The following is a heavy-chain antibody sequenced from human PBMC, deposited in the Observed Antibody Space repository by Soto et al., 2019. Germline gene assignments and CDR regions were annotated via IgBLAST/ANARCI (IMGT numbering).Heavy chain of an antibody. J-gene: IGHJ4*02. CDR1: GYSISSGFY. V-gene: IGHV4-38-2*02. CDR3: AVDFTNGYYFDS. CDR2: IHHSGAT. Sequence: SETLSLTCTVSGYSISSGFYWGWIRQPPGKGLDWIANIHHSGATHSNPSLKSRVTISIDTSKNQFSLKLNSVTAADTAVYYCAVDFTNGYYFDSWGQGTLVTVSS. D-gene: IGHD3-9*01.